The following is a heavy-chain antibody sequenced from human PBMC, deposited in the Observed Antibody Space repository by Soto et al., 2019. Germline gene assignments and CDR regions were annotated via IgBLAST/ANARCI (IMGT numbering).Heavy chain of an antibody. V-gene: IGHV1-18*01. CDR2: INTYNGMK. D-gene: IGHD5-12*01. CDR1: GYTFINYH. Sequence: QVKLVQSGGEVKKPGASVTVSCKASGYTFINYHITWVRQAPGQGLEWMAWINTYNGMKDYAQKFQGRVTTTRDTPTSTAYMELRNLGSDDKDVYFCAKSPRGEMATDWGQGTLVTVSS. J-gene: IGHJ4*02. CDR3: AKSPRGEMATD.